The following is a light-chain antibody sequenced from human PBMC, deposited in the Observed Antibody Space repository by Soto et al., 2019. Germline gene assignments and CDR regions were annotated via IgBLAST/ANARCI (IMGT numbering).Light chain of an antibody. V-gene: IGLV2-14*01. Sequence: QSALTQPASVSGSPGQSITISCTGTITDVGSSYYVSWYKQHPGKAPKLMIYDVSNRPSGVSNRFSGSKSGNTASLTISGLQAEDEADYYCSSYTTISTWVFGGGTKLTVL. CDR1: ITDVGSSYY. CDR2: DVS. CDR3: SSYTTISTWV. J-gene: IGLJ2*01.